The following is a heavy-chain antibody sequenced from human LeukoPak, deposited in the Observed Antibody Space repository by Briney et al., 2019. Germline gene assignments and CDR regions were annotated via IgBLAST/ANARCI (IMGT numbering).Heavy chain of an antibody. Sequence: PGGSLRLSCAASGFTFDDYDMSWVRQAPGKGLEWVSGINWNGGITGYADSVKGRFTISRDNARNSLYLQMNSLRAEDTALYYCARIAMAGIGDGFDIWGQGTMVTVSS. CDR2: INWNGGIT. CDR3: ARIAMAGIGDGFDI. CDR1: GFTFDDYD. V-gene: IGHV3-20*04. J-gene: IGHJ3*02. D-gene: IGHD6-19*01.